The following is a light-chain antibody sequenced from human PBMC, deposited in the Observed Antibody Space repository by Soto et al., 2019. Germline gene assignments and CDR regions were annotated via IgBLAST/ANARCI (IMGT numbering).Light chain of an antibody. CDR3: QQYGSSSWT. J-gene: IGKJ1*01. CDR1: QSVSSSY. Sequence: EIVVTQSPGTLSLSPGERATLSCRASQSVSSSYLAWYQQKPGQAPRLLIYGASSRATGIPDRFSGSGSGTDFTLTLSRLEPEDFAVYYWQQYGSSSWTFGQGTKVEI. CDR2: GAS. V-gene: IGKV3-20*01.